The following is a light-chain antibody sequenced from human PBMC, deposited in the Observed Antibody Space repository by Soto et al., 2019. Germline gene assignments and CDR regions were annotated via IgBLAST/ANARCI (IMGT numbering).Light chain of an antibody. Sequence: RLIKYPSSLSASVGDRVTITFQASKNTNNYLNWYQQKPGRAPKLLIYDASNLEAGVPSRFRGSGSGTDFTFTISRLQPEDIATYYCQQYEHLPTFGQGTRLENK. CDR1: KNTNNY. CDR2: DAS. CDR3: QQYEHLPT. J-gene: IGKJ5*01. V-gene: IGKV1-33*01.